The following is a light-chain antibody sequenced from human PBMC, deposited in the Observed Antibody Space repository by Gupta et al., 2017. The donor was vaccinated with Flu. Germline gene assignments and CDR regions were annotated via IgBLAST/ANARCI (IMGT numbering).Light chain of an antibody. J-gene: IGKJ1*01. CDR3: HQDITTPWT. CDR2: WAS. CDR1: QSVFYSSNNKNY. V-gene: IGKV4-1*01. Sequence: NCRSSQSVFYSSNNKNYLAWYQQKPGQPPTLLISWASTRESGVPDRFSGSGSGTDFTLTISSLQTGDVAVYYCHQDITTPWTFGQGTKVEIK.